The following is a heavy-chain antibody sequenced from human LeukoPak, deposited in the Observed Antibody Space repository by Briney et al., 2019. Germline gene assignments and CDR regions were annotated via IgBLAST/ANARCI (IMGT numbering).Heavy chain of an antibody. Sequence: ASVKVSCKASGYTFTSYGISWVRQAPGQGLEWMGWISTYNGNTNYAQNLQGRVTMTTDTSTSTAYMELRSLRSDDTAVYYCARYSSSWYYRYWGQGTLVTVSS. D-gene: IGHD6-13*01. CDR1: GYTFTSYG. CDR2: ISTYNGNT. CDR3: ARYSSSWYYRY. V-gene: IGHV1-18*01. J-gene: IGHJ4*02.